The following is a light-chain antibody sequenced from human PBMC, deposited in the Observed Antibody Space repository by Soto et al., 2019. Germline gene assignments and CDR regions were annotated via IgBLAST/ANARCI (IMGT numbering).Light chain of an antibody. J-gene: IGLJ1*01. CDR1: NSDVGGYNY. CDR2: EVS. Sequence: QSALTQPASVSGSPGQSITISCTGTNSDVGGYNYVSWHQQHPGKAPKLMIFEVSYRPSGVSDRFSGSKSGNTASLTISGLQADDEADYYCSSNTRSSLYVFGTGTKLTVL. CDR3: SSNTRSSLYV. V-gene: IGLV2-14*01.